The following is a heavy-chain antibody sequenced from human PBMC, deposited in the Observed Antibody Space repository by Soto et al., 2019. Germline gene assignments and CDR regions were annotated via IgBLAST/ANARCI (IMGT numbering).Heavy chain of an antibody. CDR1: GFTFSSYG. D-gene: IGHD6-6*01. V-gene: IGHV3-33*01. CDR3: ARDRRAARSLWFAFDI. CDR2: IWYDGSNK. J-gene: IGHJ3*02. Sequence: QVQLVESGGGVVQPGRSLRLSCAASGFTFSSYGMHWVRQAPGKGLEWVAVIWYDGSNKYYADSVKGRFTISRDNSKNTLYLQMNSLRAEDTAVYYCARDRRAARSLWFAFDIWAKGQWSPSLQ.